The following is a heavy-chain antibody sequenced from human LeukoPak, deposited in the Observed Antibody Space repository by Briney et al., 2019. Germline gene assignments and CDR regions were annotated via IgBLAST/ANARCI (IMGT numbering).Heavy chain of an antibody. V-gene: IGHV3-21*01. Sequence: PGGSLRLSCAASGFTFSSYSMNWVRQAPGKGLEWVSAISSSSSYIYYADSVKGRFTISRDNAKNSLYLQMNSLRAEDTAVYYCARFGELFYFDYWGQGTLATVSS. CDR2: ISSSSSYI. CDR3: ARFGELFYFDY. D-gene: IGHD3-10*01. CDR1: GFTFSSYS. J-gene: IGHJ4*02.